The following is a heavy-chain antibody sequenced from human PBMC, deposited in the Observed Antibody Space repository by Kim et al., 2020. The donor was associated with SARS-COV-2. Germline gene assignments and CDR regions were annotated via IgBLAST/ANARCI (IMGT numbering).Heavy chain of an antibody. J-gene: IGHJ4*02. V-gene: IGHV3-74*01. D-gene: IGHD1-1*01. CDR1: GFTFSNYW. Sequence: GGSLRLSCGASGFTFSNYWMNWILQAPGKGLIWVSRISPDGRDMSYADSVKGRFTISRDNAKNTLYLEMNNLRAEDTAVYHCVRHPGKAENGFDCWGQGTLVTVSS. CDR3: VRHPGKAENGFDC. CDR2: ISPDGRDM.